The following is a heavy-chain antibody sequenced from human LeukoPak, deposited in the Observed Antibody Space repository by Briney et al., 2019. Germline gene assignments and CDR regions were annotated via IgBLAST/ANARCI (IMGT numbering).Heavy chain of an antibody. Sequence: GGSLRLSCAASGFTFSDYYMSWIRQAPGKGLECVSYISSSGSTIYYADSVKGRFTISRDNAKNSLYLQMNSLRAEDTAVYYCARDRHTNWFDPWGQGTLVTVSS. CDR1: GFTFSDYY. J-gene: IGHJ5*02. D-gene: IGHD6-6*01. V-gene: IGHV3-11*04. CDR2: ISSSGSTI. CDR3: ARDRHTNWFDP.